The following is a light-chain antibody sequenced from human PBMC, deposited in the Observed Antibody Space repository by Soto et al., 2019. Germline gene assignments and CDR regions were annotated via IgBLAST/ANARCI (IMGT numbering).Light chain of an antibody. CDR3: QQRSNWPPYT. V-gene: IGKV3-11*01. J-gene: IGKJ2*01. CDR1: QSVSSY. CDR2: DAS. Sequence: EIVLTQSPATLSLYPGERATLSCRASQSVSSYLAWYQQKPGQAPRLLIYDASNRATGIPARFSGSGSGTDFTLTISSLEPEDFAVYYFQQRSNWPPYTFGQGTKLEIK.